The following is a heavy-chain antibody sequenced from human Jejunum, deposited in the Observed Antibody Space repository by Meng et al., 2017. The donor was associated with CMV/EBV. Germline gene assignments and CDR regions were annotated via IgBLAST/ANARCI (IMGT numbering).Heavy chain of an antibody. J-gene: IGHJ4*02. D-gene: IGHD1-14*01. V-gene: IGHV4-31*01. CDR3: ARTSRIHNFAF. CDR2: IYYNGST. CDR1: GGSVTSGAYY. Sequence: CPVSGGSVTSGAYYWSWIRQHPGKGLEWIGYIYYNGSTYYNPSLKSPITISLDTSRNQFSLKLSSVTAADTAVYYCARTSRIHNFAFWGQGTLVTVSS.